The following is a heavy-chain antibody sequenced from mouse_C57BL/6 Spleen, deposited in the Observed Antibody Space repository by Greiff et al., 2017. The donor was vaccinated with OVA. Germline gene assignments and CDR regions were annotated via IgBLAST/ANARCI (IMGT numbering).Heavy chain of an antibody. J-gene: IGHJ4*01. V-gene: IGHV1-69*01. CDR1: GYTFTSYW. D-gene: IGHD1-1*01. Sequence: VQLQQPGAELVMPGASVKLSCKASGYTFTSYWMHWVKQRPGQGLEWIGEIDPSDSYTNYNQKFKGKSTLTVDKSSSTAYMQLSSLTSEDSAVYYCARNYGSSPLNAMDYWGQGTSVTVSS. CDR2: IDPSDSYT. CDR3: ARNYGSSPLNAMDY.